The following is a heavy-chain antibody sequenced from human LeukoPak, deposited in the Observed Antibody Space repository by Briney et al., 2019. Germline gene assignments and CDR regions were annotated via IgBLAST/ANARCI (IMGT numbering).Heavy chain of an antibody. CDR2: MNPINGDS. CDR3: ARTTSFTASGYDH. D-gene: IGHD2-2*01. CDR1: GYTFTNYH. Sequence: ASVTVSCKASGYTFTNYHINWVRQATGQGLEWVGWMNPINGDSGFAQKFQGRVTITRDSSISTSYMELRSLTSEDTAVYFCARTTSFTASGYDHWGPGTLVTVSS. J-gene: IGHJ1*01. V-gene: IGHV1-8*03.